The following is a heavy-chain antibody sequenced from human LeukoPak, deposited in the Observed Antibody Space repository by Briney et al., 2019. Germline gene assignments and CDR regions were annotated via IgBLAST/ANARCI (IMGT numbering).Heavy chain of an antibody. CDR2: IHDSGTT. Sequence: SEPLSLTCTVSGGSISSYYWSWIRQPPGKGLEWIGYIHDSGTTNYNPSLKSRVTISVDTSKNQFSLKVSSVTAADTAVYYCARVSWFPGTSYYYMDVWGKGTTVTVSS. V-gene: IGHV4-59*01. CDR1: GGSISSYY. D-gene: IGHD1-1*01. J-gene: IGHJ6*03. CDR3: ARVSWFPGTSYYYMDV.